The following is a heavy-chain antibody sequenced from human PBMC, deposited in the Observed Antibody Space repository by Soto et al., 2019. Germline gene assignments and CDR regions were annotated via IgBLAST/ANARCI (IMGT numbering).Heavy chain of an antibody. CDR1: GGSFSGYY. V-gene: IGHV4-34*01. CDR2: INHSGST. D-gene: IGHD5-12*01. J-gene: IGHJ4*02. CDR3: ARGSPYSGYAW. Sequence: QVQLQQWGAGLLKPSETLSLTCAVYGGSFSGYYWCWIRQPPGKGLEWIGEINHSGSTNYNPSLKSRVTISVDTSKNQFSLKLSSVTAADTAVYYCARGSPYSGYAWWGQGTLVTVSS.